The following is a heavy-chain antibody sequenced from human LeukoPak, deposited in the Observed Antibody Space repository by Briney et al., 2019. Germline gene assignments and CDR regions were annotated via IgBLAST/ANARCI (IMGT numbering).Heavy chain of an antibody. D-gene: IGHD3-22*01. CDR1: GFTFSSYS. J-gene: IGHJ4*02. CDR3: AGDSSGYYLDY. V-gene: IGHV3-48*01. Sequence: GGSLRLSCAASGFTFSSYSMNWVRQAPGKGLEWVSYISSSSSTIYYADSVKGRFTISRDNSKNTLYLQMNSLRAEDTAVYYCAGDSSGYYLDYWGQGTLVTVSS. CDR2: ISSSSSTI.